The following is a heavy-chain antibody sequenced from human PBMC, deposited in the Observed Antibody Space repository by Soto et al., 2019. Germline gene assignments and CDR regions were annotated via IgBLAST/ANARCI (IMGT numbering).Heavy chain of an antibody. Sequence: SETLSLTCNVFPGSIYDYYWSWIRQTPGMRLEWIGFVYSGGSAMYNPSVKSRVIISLETSKNQFSLTLTSLTAADSAMYYCASTSSATPGTGLDSWGQGALVTVSS. V-gene: IGHV4-59*01. CDR1: PGSIYDYY. J-gene: IGHJ4*02. CDR2: VYSGGSA. CDR3: ASTSSATPGTGLDS.